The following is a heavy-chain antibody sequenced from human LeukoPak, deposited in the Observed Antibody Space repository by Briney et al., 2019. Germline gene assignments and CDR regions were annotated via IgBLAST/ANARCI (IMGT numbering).Heavy chain of an antibody. CDR2: ISGSGGST. CDR3: AKDRTIGY. J-gene: IGHJ4*02. Sequence: GGSLRLSCAASGFTFSSYAMSWVRQAPGKGLEWVSTISGSGGSTYYADSVKGRFTISRDNSKSTLYLQMNSPGAEDTAVYSCAKDRTIGYWGQGTLDTVSS. V-gene: IGHV3-23*01. D-gene: IGHD2-8*01. CDR1: GFTFSSYA.